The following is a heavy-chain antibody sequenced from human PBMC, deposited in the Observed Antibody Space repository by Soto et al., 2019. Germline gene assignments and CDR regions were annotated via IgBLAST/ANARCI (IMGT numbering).Heavy chain of an antibody. CDR3: AKDYYYDSSGYDY. D-gene: IGHD3-22*01. V-gene: IGHV3-23*01. CDR2: ISGSGGST. Sequence: EVQLLESGGGLVQPGGSLRLSCRASGFTFSNFGMSWVRQAPGKGLEWVSGISGSGGSTYYADSVKGRFTISRDNSKNTLYLQMNSLRAEDTAVYYCAKDYYYDSSGYDYWGQGTLVTVSS. CDR1: GFTFSNFG. J-gene: IGHJ4*02.